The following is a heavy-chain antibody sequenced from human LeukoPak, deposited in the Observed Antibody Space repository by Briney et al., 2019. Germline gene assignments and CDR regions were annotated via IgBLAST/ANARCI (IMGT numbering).Heavy chain of an antibody. Sequence: PGGSLRLSCAASGFTFSSYWMSWVRQAPGKGLEWVANIKQDGSEKYYVDSVKGRFTISRDNAKNALYLQMDSLRAEDTAVYYCARDASSGFGELSGNWFDPWGQGTLVTVSS. V-gene: IGHV3-7*01. CDR3: ARDASSGFGELSGNWFDP. D-gene: IGHD3-10*01. CDR2: IKQDGSEK. J-gene: IGHJ5*02. CDR1: GFTFSSYW.